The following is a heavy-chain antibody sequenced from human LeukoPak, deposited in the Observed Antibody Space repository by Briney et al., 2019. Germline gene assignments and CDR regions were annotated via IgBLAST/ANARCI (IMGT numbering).Heavy chain of an antibody. V-gene: IGHV3-48*03. CDR3: ARDLNGWYGRVDN. D-gene: IGHD6-19*01. CDR1: GFSFSSYE. J-gene: IGHJ4*02. CDR2: ISGSGSTI. Sequence: GGSLRLSCAASGFSFSSYEMNWVRQAPGKGLEWVSYISGSGSTIYYADSVKGRFTISRDNAKNSLHLQMNSLRAEDTAVYYCARDLNGWYGRVDNWGQGTPVTVSS.